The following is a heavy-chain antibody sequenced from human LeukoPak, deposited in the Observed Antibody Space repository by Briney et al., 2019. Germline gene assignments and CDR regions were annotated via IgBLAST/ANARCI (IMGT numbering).Heavy chain of an antibody. CDR1: GFTFSSYG. CDR3: AKDRTAVADAVSFDY. CDR2: ISYDGSNK. V-gene: IGHV3-30*18. Sequence: GGSLRLSCAASGFTFSSYGMHWVRQAPGKGLEWVAVISYDGSNKYYADSVKGRFTISRDNSKNTLYLQMNSLRAEDTAVYYCAKDRTAVADAVSFDYWGQGTLVTVSS. D-gene: IGHD6-19*01. J-gene: IGHJ4*02.